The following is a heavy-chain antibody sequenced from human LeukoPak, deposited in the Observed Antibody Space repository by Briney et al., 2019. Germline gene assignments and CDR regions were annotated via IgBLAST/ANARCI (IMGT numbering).Heavy chain of an antibody. Sequence: GGSLRLSCAASGFTVSNNYMSWVRQAPGKGLEWVSVIYSSGNTYYADSVKGRFTISRDNFRNTVYLQMNSLRAEDTAVYYCAALYSSSWYRFDYWGQGTLVTVSS. CDR2: IYSSGNT. D-gene: IGHD6-13*01. CDR3: AALYSSSWYRFDY. V-gene: IGHV3-53*01. J-gene: IGHJ4*02. CDR1: GFTVSNNY.